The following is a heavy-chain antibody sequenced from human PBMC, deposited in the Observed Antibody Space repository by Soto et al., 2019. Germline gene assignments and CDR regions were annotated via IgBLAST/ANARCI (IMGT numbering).Heavy chain of an antibody. CDR3: ATWDLNSGIAVAGSFQH. CDR2: FDPEDGET. Sequence: ASVKVSCKVSGYTLTELSMHWVRQAPGKGLEWMGGFDPEDGETIYAQKFQGRVTMTEDTSTDTAYMELSSLRSEDTAVYYCATWDLNSGIAVAGSFQHWGQGTLVTVSS. V-gene: IGHV1-24*01. J-gene: IGHJ1*01. CDR1: GYTLTELS. D-gene: IGHD6-19*01.